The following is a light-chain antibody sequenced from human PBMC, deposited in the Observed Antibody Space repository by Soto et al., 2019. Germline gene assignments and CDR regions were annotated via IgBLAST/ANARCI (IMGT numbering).Light chain of an antibody. V-gene: IGLV1-40*01. Sequence: QSVLTQPPSVSGAPGQRVTISCTGSSSNIGAGYDVHWYQPLPGTAPKLLIYGDSNRPSGVPDRYSGSKSGTAASLALTGLRAESEAEYYCQSYDSSLSGWVFGGGTKLTVL. CDR3: QSYDSSLSGWV. CDR1: SSNIGAGYD. J-gene: IGLJ3*02. CDR2: GDS.